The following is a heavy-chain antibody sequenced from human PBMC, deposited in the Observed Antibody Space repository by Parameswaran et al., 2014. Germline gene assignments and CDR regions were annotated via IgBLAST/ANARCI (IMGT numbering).Heavy chain of an antibody. V-gene: IGHV4-30-2*01. J-gene: IGHJ4*02. D-gene: IGHD3-10*01. CDR3: ARVESGRYYFDY. Sequence: RWIRQPPGKGLEWIGYIYHSGSTYYNPSLKSRVTISVDRSKNQFSLKLSSVTAADTAVYYCARVESGRYYFDYWGQGTLVTVSS. CDR2: IYHSGST.